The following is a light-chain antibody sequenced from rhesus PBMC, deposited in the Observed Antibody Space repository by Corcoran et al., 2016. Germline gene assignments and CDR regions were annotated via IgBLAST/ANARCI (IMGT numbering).Light chain of an antibody. CDR1: QSIYND. V-gene: IGKV1-66*01. CDR3: QQYHNFPLT. J-gene: IGKJ4*01. Sequence: DIQMTQSPSSLSASVGDTVTITCRASQSIYNDLSWYQQKPGKAPKPLNYYKTSLETGVPSRFSGSGSGTDYSLTISSLQPEDIATYYCQQYHNFPLTFGEGTKVEIE. CDR2: YKT.